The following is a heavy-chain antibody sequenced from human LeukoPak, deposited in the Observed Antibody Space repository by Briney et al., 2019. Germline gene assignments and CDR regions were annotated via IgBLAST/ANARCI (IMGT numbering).Heavy chain of an antibody. CDR2: INPNSGDT. D-gene: IGHD3-16*01. CDR1: GYTFTGYY. V-gene: IGHV1-2*02. J-gene: IGHJ4*02. CDR3: ARDRGPQWWGSFDY. Sequence: ASVKVSCKASGYTFTGYYIHWVRQAPGQGLEWMGWINPNSGDTSYAQKFQGTVTTTRDTSISTAYMDLSRLISDDTALYYCARDRGPQWWGSFDYWGQGTLVTVSS.